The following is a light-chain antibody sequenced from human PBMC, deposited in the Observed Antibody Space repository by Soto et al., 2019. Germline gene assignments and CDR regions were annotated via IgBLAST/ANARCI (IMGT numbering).Light chain of an antibody. Sequence: QAVVTQESSFSVSPGGTVTLTCGLISGSVSTANNPNWYQQTPGQAPRTLIYSTSTRSSGVPDRFSGSILGNKAALTNTGAPADDESDYYCALFMGNGISVFGTGTKLTVL. CDR3: ALFMGNGISV. V-gene: IGLV8-61*01. J-gene: IGLJ1*01. CDR1: SGSVSTANN. CDR2: STS.